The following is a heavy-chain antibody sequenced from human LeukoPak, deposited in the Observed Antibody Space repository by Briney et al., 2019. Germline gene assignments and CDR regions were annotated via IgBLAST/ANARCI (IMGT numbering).Heavy chain of an antibody. CDR3: ARGPTTDYYDGSGYYFFDY. D-gene: IGHD3-22*01. CDR2: INHGGRT. CDR1: GGSFSDYY. Sequence: SETLSLTCAVYGGSFSDYYWTWIRQPPGKGLEWIGEINHGGRTNYNPSLKSRVSISLDTSKNQFSLKLSSVTAADTAVYYCARGPTTDYYDGSGYYFFDYWGQGTLVTVSS. V-gene: IGHV4-34*01. J-gene: IGHJ4*02.